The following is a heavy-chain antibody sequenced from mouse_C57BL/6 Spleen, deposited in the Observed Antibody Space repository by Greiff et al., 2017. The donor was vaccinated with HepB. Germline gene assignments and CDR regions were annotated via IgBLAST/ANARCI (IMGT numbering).Heavy chain of an antibody. CDR2: IDPSDSYT. Sequence: QLQQPGAELVMPGASVKLSCKASGYTFTSYWMHWVKQRPGQGLEWIGEIDPSDSYTNYNQKFKGKSTLTVDKSSSTAYMQLSSLTSEDSAVYYCARYDYGSSYWGQGTLVTVSA. V-gene: IGHV1-69*01. CDR1: GYTFTSYW. J-gene: IGHJ3*01. CDR3: ARYDYGSSY. D-gene: IGHD1-1*01.